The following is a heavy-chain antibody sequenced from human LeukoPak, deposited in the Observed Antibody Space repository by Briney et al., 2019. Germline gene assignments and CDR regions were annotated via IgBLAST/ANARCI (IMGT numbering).Heavy chain of an antibody. CDR3: ARMKGYCSSTSCYDGSSDY. D-gene: IGHD2-2*01. CDR1: GYTFTGYY. V-gene: IGHV1-2*02. CDR2: INPNSGGT. Sequence: ASVKVSCKASGYTFTGYYMHWVRQAPGQGLEWMGWINPNSGGTNYAQKFQGRVTMTRDTSISTAYMELSRLRSDDTAVYYCARMKGYCSSTSCYDGSSDYWGQGTLVTVSS. J-gene: IGHJ4*02.